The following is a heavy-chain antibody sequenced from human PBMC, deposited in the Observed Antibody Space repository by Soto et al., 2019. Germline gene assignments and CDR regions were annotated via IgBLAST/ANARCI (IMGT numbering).Heavy chain of an antibody. CDR1: GFIFRNAW. CDR2: IKSRSSGVTT. J-gene: IGHJ5*01. D-gene: IGHD4-4*01. CDR3: TSEKGWRQSPLDS. Sequence: GGSLRLSCAASGFIFRNAWMSWVRQAPGMGLEWVGRIKSRSSGVTTDYAAPVEVRVAITRDDSKSILYLQMTRLTIEDTAVYFCTSEKGWRQSPLDSWGQGALVTVSS. V-gene: IGHV3-15*01.